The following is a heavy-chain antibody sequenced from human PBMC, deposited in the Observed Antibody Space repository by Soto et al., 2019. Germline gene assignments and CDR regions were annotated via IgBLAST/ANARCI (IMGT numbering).Heavy chain of an antibody. V-gene: IGHV1-2*02. CDR2: MNPNSGGS. J-gene: IGHJ3*01. D-gene: IGHD1-7*01. Sequence: QVHLVQSGAEVKKPGASVKVSCMASGYNFIAQNIHWVRQAPGLGLEWMGKMNPNSGGSDYAQEFQGRVTVTRDTYISTVDMELTSLKADDTAVYYCARERHLNSPSDAFDLWGQGTMVIVSS. CDR1: GYNFIAQN. CDR3: ARERHLNSPSDAFDL.